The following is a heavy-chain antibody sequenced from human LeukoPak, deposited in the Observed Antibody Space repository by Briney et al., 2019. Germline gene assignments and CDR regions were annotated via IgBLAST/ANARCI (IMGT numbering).Heavy chain of an antibody. CDR1: GGSFSSYY. CDR2: IYYSGST. D-gene: IGHD4-17*01. V-gene: IGHV4-59*01. CDR3: ACTKTTVTYFDY. Sequence: KPSETLSLTCTVSGGSFSSYYWSWIRQPPGKGLERIGYIYYSGSTNYNPSLKSRVTISVDTSKNQFSLKLSSVTAADTAVYYCACTKTTVTYFDYWGQGTLVTVSS. J-gene: IGHJ4*02.